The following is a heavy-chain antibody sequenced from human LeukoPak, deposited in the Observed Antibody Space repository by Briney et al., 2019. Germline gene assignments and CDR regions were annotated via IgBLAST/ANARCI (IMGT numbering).Heavy chain of an antibody. CDR1: GGSISSYY. CDR2: IYYSGST. Sequence: SETLSLTCTVSGGSISSYYWSWIRQPPGKGLEWIGYIYYSGSTNYNPSLKSRVTISVDPSKNLFSLKLTSVTAADTAVYYCAREHCSGGSCYTLVDYWGQGTLVTVSS. J-gene: IGHJ4*02. V-gene: IGHV4-59*01. D-gene: IGHD2-15*01. CDR3: AREHCSGGSCYTLVDY.